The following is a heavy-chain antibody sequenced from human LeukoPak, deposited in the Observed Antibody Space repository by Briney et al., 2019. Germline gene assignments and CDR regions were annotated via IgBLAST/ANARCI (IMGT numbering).Heavy chain of an antibody. CDR1: GGFISSYY. V-gene: IGHV4-59*01. J-gene: IGHJ6*03. CDR3: ARVRRITGTGDFYYYMDV. CDR2: IYYSGST. D-gene: IGHD1-20*01. Sequence: PSETLSLTCTVSGGFISSYYWSWIRQPPGKGLEWIGYIYYSGSTNYNPSLKSRVTISVDTSKNQFSLKLSSVTAADTAVYYCARVRRITGTGDFYYYMDVWGKGTTVTVSS.